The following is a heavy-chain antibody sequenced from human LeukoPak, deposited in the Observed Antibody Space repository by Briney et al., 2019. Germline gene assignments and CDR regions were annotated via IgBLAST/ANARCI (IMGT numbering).Heavy chain of an antibody. Sequence: PEGSLRLSCEASGFTFSSYWMSWVRQAPGKGLEWVANINQDGDEKYYVDSVRGRFSISRDNGKNSLYLQMNSLRAEDTAVYYCARPSSIYGELDYWGPGTLFTVSS. CDR3: ARPSSIYGELDY. J-gene: IGHJ4*02. D-gene: IGHD3-10*01. CDR1: GFTFSSYW. V-gene: IGHV3-7*01. CDR2: INQDGDEK.